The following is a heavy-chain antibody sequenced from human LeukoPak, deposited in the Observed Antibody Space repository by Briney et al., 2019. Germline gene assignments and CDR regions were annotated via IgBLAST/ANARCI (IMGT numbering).Heavy chain of an antibody. CDR3: ARDHIYYDSSGYYPH. D-gene: IGHD3-22*01. CDR1: GFTFSSYA. J-gene: IGHJ4*02. CDR2: ISYDGSNK. Sequence: GGSLRLSCAASGFTFSSYAMHWVRQAPGKGLEWVAVISYDGSNKYYADSVKGRFTISRDNSKNTLYLQMNSLRAEDTAVYYCARDHIYYDSSGYYPHWGQGTLVTVSS. V-gene: IGHV3-30*04.